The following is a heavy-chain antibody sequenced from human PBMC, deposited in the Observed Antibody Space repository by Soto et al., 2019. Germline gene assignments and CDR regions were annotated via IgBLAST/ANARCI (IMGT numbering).Heavy chain of an antibody. CDR1: GGSISSGGYC. J-gene: IGHJ6*02. CDR2: IYYSGST. D-gene: IGHD6-13*01. Sequence: QVQLQESGPGLVEPSQTLSLTCTVSGGSISSGGYCWSWIRQHPGKGLEWIGYIYYSGSTYYHPSLKSRVTISVDTSRNQFSLKLSSVTAADTAVYYCARVPPGIAAAGRHYYYGMDVWGQGTTVTVSS. CDR3: ARVPPGIAAAGRHYYYGMDV. V-gene: IGHV4-31*03.